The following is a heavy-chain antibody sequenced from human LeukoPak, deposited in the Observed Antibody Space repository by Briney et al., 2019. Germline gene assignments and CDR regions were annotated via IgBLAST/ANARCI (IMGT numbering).Heavy chain of an antibody. CDR2: IKDDGRDK. D-gene: IGHD6-25*01. V-gene: IGHV3-7*01. Sequence: GGSLRLSCAASGFTFRSYWMTWVRQAPGKGLEWVANIKDDGRDKYYVDSVRGRLTISKDNAKNLVYLQMNSLRVEDTAVYYCARDAAKGFDFWGQGTLVTVSS. CDR1: GFTFRSYW. CDR3: ARDAAKGFDF. J-gene: IGHJ4*02.